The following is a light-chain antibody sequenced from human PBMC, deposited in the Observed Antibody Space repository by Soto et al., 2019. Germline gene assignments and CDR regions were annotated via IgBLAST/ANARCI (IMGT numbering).Light chain of an antibody. CDR2: DVS. CDR3: KSYTTRRTYV. Sequence: QSVLTQPASVSGSPGQSITISCTGTSSNVVGYDSVSWYQHHPGKAPKLMIYDVSNRSSGVSSRSSGSKFDNTASLTISGLQAEDEADYYCKSYTTRRTYVFGTGTKVTVL. V-gene: IGLV2-14*03. CDR1: SSNVVGYDS. J-gene: IGLJ1*01.